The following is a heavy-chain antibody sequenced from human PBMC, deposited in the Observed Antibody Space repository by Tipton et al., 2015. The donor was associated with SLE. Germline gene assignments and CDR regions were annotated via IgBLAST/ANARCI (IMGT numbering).Heavy chain of an antibody. J-gene: IGHJ3*02. V-gene: IGHV4-59*11. CDR2: IYYSGST. D-gene: IGHD3-22*01. CDR3: ARSGEYSSGYPDAFDI. CDR1: GGSISSHY. Sequence: TLSLTCTVSGGSISSHYWSWIWQPPGKGLEWIGYIYYSGSTNYNPSLKSRVTISVDTSKNQFSLKLSSVTAADTAVYYCARSGEYSSGYPDAFDIWGQGTMVTVSS.